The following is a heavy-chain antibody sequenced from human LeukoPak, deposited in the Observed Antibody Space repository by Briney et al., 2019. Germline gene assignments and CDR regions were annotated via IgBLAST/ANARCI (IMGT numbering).Heavy chain of an antibody. J-gene: IGHJ5*02. D-gene: IGHD1-1*01. CDR1: GFTFSSYG. CDR2: IWYDGSNK. Sequence: GSLRLSCAASGFTFSSYGMHWVRQAPGKGLEGVAVIWYDGSNKYYADSVKSRFTISRDNSKNTLYLQMNSLRAEDTAVYYCARDSQQLERRAWFDPWGQGTLVTVSS. CDR3: ARDSQQLERRAWFDP. V-gene: IGHV3-33*01.